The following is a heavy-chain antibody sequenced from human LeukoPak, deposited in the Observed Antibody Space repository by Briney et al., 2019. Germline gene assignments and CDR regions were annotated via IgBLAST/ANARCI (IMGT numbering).Heavy chain of an antibody. CDR1: GGSFSSYA. J-gene: IGHJ4*02. V-gene: IGHV1-69*13. D-gene: IGHD3-22*01. CDR2: IIPIFGTA. CDR3: ARVYDSSGYYYALDY. Sequence: SVKVSCKASGGSFSSYAISWVRQAPGQGLEWMGGIIPIFGTANYAQKFQGRVTITADESTSTAYMELSSLRSEDTAVYYCARVYDSSGYYYALDYWGQGTLDTVSS.